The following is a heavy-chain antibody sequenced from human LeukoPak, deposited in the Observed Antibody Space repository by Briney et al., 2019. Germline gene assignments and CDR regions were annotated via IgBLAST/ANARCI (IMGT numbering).Heavy chain of an antibody. J-gene: IGHJ5*02. CDR2: IYYSGST. D-gene: IGHD6-13*01. CDR1: GGSISSSSYY. CDR3: ARRRYSSSWIT. Sequence: SETLSLTCTVSGGSISSSSYYWGWIRQPPGKGLEWIGSIYYSGSTYYNPSLKSRVTISVDTSKNQFSLKLSSVTAADTAVYYCARRRYSSSWITWGQGTLVTVSS. V-gene: IGHV4-39*01.